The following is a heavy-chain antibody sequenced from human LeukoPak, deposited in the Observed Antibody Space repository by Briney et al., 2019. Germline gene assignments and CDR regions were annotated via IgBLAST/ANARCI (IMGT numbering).Heavy chain of an antibody. CDR3: ARVKCSSTSCYNYGMDV. J-gene: IGHJ6*02. Sequence: SVKVSCKASGGTFSSYAISWVRRAPGQGLEWMGGIIPIFGTANYAQKFQGRVTITADESTSTAYMELSSLRSEDTAVYYCARVKCSSTSCYNYGMDVWGQGTTVTVSS. CDR1: GGTFSSYA. V-gene: IGHV1-69*13. D-gene: IGHD2-2*01. CDR2: IIPIFGTA.